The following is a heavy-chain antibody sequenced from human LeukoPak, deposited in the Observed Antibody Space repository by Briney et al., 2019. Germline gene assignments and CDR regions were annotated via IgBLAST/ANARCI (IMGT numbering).Heavy chain of an antibody. D-gene: IGHD6-19*01. J-gene: IGHJ4*02. Sequence: SETLSLTCAVYGGSFSGYYWSWIRQPPGKGLEWIGEINHSGSTNYSPSLKSRVTISVDTSKNQFSLKLSSVTAADTAVYYCARAKTQWLVPHYFDYWGQGTLVTVSS. CDR3: ARAKTQWLVPHYFDY. CDR2: INHSGST. CDR1: GGSFSGYY. V-gene: IGHV4-34*01.